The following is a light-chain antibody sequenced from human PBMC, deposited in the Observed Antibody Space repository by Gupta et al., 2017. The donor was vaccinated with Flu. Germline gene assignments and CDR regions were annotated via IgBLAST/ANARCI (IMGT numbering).Light chain of an antibody. V-gene: IGKV3-20*01. CDR3: QQHGGSPRT. Sequence: GTLSWSPGERATLSCRASQDVSNIYFACYQQTRGHAPSLLMDASSSTATGLPDRFSGSGSATYFTLTISMLAPEDFAVYCCQQHGGSPRTFGEGTKVESK. CDR2: ASS. CDR1: QDVSNIY. J-gene: IGKJ2*01.